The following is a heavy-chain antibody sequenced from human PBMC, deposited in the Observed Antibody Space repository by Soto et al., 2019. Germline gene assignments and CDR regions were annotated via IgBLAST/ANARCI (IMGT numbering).Heavy chain of an antibody. CDR2: ISGSGGST. Sequence: EVQLLESGGGLVQPGGSLRLSCAASGFTFSSYAMSWVRQAPGKGLEWVSAISGSGGSTYYADSVKGRFTISRDNSKNTLYLHMNRLRAEDTAVYYCAKDPYSSGWYIGSYWGQGTLVTVSS. D-gene: IGHD6-19*01. CDR3: AKDPYSSGWYIGSY. J-gene: IGHJ4*02. CDR1: GFTFSSYA. V-gene: IGHV3-23*01.